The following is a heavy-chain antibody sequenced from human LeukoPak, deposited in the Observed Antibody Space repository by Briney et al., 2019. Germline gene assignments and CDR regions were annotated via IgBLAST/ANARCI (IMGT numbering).Heavy chain of an antibody. J-gene: IGHJ5*02. CDR3: AKDLSWNTADR. D-gene: IGHD5-18*01. Sequence: GGSLTLSCVVSGLTYTDYWMHWFRQAPGKGPVWVSRINPDGTIIDYADSVKGRFSISRDNAKNLLYLQMNGLRADDTAVYYCAKDLSWNTADRWGQGILVTVSS. CDR2: INPDGTII. V-gene: IGHV3-74*01. CDR1: GLTYTDYW.